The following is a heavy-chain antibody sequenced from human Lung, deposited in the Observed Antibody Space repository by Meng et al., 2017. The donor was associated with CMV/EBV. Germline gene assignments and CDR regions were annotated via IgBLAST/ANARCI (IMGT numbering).Heavy chain of an antibody. D-gene: IGHD6-19*01. CDR1: GGSFSDYY. Sequence: CGVYGGSFSDYYWSWSRQPPGKGLEWSGEINHSGSTNYNPSLKSRLTVSIDTSSDQFSLGRTSVTAEDTAVYYCARVQWVAYFFDSWGQGALVTVSS. CDR3: ARVQWVAYFFDS. V-gene: IGHV4-34*01. CDR2: INHSGST. J-gene: IGHJ4*02.